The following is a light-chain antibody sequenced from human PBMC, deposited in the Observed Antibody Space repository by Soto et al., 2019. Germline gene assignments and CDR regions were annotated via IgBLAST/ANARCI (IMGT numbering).Light chain of an antibody. V-gene: IGLV2-14*01. CDR1: SSDVGAYNY. Sequence: QSVLNQPASVSGSSGESITISCTGTSSDVGAYNYVSWYQQDPGKAPKLMIYDVSSRPSGVSNRFSGSKSGHTASLTISGLQAEDEADYYCTSYTSSSTYVFGTGTKVPV. CDR3: TSYTSSSTYV. CDR2: DVS. J-gene: IGLJ1*01.